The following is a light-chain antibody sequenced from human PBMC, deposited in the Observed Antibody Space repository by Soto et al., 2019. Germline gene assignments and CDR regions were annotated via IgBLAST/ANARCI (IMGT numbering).Light chain of an antibody. J-gene: IGKJ1*01. CDR1: QSISSW. CDR2: DAS. V-gene: IGKV1-5*01. Sequence: DIQMTQSPSTLSASVGDRVTITCRASQSISSWLAWYQQKPGKAPKLLIYDASSLESGVPSRFSGSGSGTEFTLTISSLQPVDFATYYCQQYNSSPTFRQGTKVEIK. CDR3: QQYNSSPT.